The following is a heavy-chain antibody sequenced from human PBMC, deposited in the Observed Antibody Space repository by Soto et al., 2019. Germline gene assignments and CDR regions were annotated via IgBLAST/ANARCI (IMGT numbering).Heavy chain of an antibody. D-gene: IGHD3-9*01. CDR3: ARDQILTGMDV. CDR2: ISTYNDKS. V-gene: IGHV1-18*01. J-gene: IGHJ6*02. Sequence: QVQLVQSGAEVKKPGASVKVSCKASGYPFNTYGISWVRQAPGQGLEWMGWISTYNDKSNYAQKFQGRVTMTTDTSTSTAYLEVRSLRSDDTAVYYCARDQILTGMDVWGHGTTVTVSS. CDR1: GYPFNTYG.